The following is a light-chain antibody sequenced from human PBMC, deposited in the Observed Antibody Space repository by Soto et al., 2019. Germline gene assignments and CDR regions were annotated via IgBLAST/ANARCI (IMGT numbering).Light chain of an antibody. CDR3: MQGLQTPQWT. CDR1: QSLLHSNGYNY. CDR2: LGS. V-gene: IGKV2-28*01. Sequence: DIVMTQSPLSLPVTPGEPASISCRSSQSLLHSNGYNYLDWYLQKPGQSPQLLIYLGSNRASGVPDRFSGSGSGTDFTLKISRVEAEDVGAYYCMQGLQTPQWTLGQGTKVDIK. J-gene: IGKJ1*01.